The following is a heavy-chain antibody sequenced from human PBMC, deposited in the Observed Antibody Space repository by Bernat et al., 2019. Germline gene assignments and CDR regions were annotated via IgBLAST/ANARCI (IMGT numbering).Heavy chain of an antibody. CDR1: GFTFSSYA. V-gene: IGHV3-30*07. D-gene: IGHD6-13*01. CDR3: ARSGAAAGTGWVDY. CDR2: ISYDGSNK. J-gene: IGHJ4*02. Sequence: QVQLVESGGGVVQPGRSLRLSCAASGFTFSSYAMHWVRQAPGKGLEWVAVISYDGSNKYYADSVKGRFTISRDNSKNTLYLQMNSLRAEDTAVYYCARSGAAAGTGWVDYWGQGTLVTVSS.